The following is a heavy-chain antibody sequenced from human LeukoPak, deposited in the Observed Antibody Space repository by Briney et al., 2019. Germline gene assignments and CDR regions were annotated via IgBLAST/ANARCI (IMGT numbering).Heavy chain of an antibody. CDR2: IYYSGST. V-gene: IGHV4-31*03. Sequence: PSETLSLTCPVSGGSISSGAYYWSWIRQHPGKGLEWIGYIYYSGSTYYNPSLKSRVTISVDTSKNQFSLKLSSVTAADTAVYYCARGVRWLQLSHFDYWGQGTLVTVSS. D-gene: IGHD5-24*01. CDR3: ARGVRWLQLSHFDY. CDR1: GGSISSGAYY. J-gene: IGHJ4*02.